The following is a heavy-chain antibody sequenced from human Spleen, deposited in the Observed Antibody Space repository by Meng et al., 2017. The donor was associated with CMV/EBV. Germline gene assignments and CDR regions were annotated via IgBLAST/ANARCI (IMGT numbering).Heavy chain of an antibody. CDR1: GYSISSGYY. J-gene: IGHJ3*02. D-gene: IGHD7-27*01. CDR3: ARGQYWGAFDI. Sequence: SETLSLTCTVSGYSISSGYYWGWIRQPPGKGLEWIGSIYHSGSTYYNPSLKSRVTISVDTSKNQFSLKLSSVTAADTAVYYCARGQYWGAFDIWGQGTMVTVSS. V-gene: IGHV4-38-2*02. CDR2: IYHSGST.